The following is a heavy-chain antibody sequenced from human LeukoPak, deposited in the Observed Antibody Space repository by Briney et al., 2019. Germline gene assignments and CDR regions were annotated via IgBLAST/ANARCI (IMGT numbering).Heavy chain of an antibody. CDR3: ARCGYSYGYFDY. CDR1: GFTFSSYA. Sequence: GGSLGLSCAASGFTFSSYAMSWVRQAPGKGLEWVSAISGSGGSTYYADSVKGRFTISRDNSKNTLYLQMNSLRAEDTAVYYCARCGYSYGYFDYWGQGTLVTVSS. CDR2: ISGSGGST. V-gene: IGHV3-23*01. J-gene: IGHJ4*02. D-gene: IGHD5-18*01.